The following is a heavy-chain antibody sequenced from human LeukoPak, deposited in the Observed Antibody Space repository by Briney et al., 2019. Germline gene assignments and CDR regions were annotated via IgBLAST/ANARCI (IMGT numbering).Heavy chain of an antibody. J-gene: IGHJ3*02. CDR3: ASSSWYLRAFDI. V-gene: IGHV4-34*01. Sequence: PSETLSLTRAVYGGSFSGYYWSWIRQPPGKGLEWIGEINHSGSTNYNPSLKSRVTISVDTSKNQFPLKLSSVTAADTAVYYCASSSWYLRAFDIWGQGTMVTVSS. CDR2: INHSGST. CDR1: GGSFSGYY. D-gene: IGHD6-13*01.